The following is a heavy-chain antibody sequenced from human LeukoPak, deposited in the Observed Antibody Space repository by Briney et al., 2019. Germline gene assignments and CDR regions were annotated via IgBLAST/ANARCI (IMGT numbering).Heavy chain of an antibody. CDR3: ATGSLVRGVY. D-gene: IGHD3-10*01. CDR1: GFTFDDYA. J-gene: IGHJ4*02. V-gene: IGHV3-9*01. CDR2: ISWNSGSI. Sequence: PGGSLRLSCAASGFTFDDYAMHWARQAPGKGLEWVSGISWNSGSIGYADSVKGRFTISRDNAKNSLYLQMNSLRAEDTALYYCATGSLVRGVYWGQGTLVTVSS.